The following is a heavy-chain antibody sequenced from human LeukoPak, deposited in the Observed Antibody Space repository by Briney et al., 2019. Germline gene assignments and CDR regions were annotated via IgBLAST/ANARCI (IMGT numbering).Heavy chain of an antibody. CDR3: ARDNYGMDV. CDR2: ISYDGSNK. V-gene: IGHV3-30-3*01. J-gene: IGHJ6*02. CDR1: GFIFNTYA. Sequence: TGGSLRLSCAASGFIFNTYAIHWVRQAPGKGLDWVAVISYDGSNKYYADSVKGRFTISRDDSKNMLYLQMNSLRGEDTAVYYCARDNYGMDVWGQGTTVTVSS.